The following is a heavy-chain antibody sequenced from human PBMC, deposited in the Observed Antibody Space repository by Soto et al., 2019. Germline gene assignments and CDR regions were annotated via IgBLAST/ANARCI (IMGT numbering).Heavy chain of an antibody. V-gene: IGHV1-69*04. CDR2: IIPILGIA. Sequence: ASVKVSCKASGGTFSSYTISWVRQAPGQGLEWMGRIIPILGIANYAQKFQGRVTITADTSTSTVYMELSSLRSEDTAVYYCARDYFVTGTYSTGMDVWGQGTTVTVSS. J-gene: IGHJ6*02. D-gene: IGHD1-1*01. CDR3: ARDYFVTGTYSTGMDV. CDR1: GGTFSSYT.